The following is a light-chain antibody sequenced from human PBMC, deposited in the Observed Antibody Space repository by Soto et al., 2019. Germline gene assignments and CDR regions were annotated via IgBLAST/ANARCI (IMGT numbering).Light chain of an antibody. CDR3: QYYDSFRT. V-gene: IGKV3-20*01. CDR2: GAS. J-gene: IGKJ1*01. Sequence: EIVLTQSPGTLSFSPGERATPSCRASQSVDSTYLTWYQQKPGQAPRLLIYGASGRATGVPDRFSGSGSGTDFTLTISRLEPEDFAVYFCQYYDSFRTFGQGTKV. CDR1: QSVDSTY.